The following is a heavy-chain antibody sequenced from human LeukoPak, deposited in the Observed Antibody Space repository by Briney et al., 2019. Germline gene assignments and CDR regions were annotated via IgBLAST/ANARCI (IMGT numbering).Heavy chain of an antibody. V-gene: IGHV4-38-2*02. CDR1: GYSISSGYY. CDR2: IYHSGST. Sequence: PSETLSLTCTVSGYSISSGYYWGWIRQPPGKGLEWIGSIYHSGSTYYNPSLKSRVTISVDTSKNQFSLKLSSVTAADTAVYYCARGGIVLMVYGLLSYWGQGTLVTVSS. J-gene: IGHJ4*02. D-gene: IGHD2-8*01. CDR3: ARGGIVLMVYGLLSY.